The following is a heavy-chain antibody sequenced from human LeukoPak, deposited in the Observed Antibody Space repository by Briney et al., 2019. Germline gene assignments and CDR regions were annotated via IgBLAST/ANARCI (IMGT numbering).Heavy chain of an antibody. CDR2: ISSSGSTI. CDR3: ATHYYGSGSYYNFDY. CDR1: GFTFSSYS. V-gene: IGHV3-48*04. J-gene: IGHJ4*02. D-gene: IGHD3-10*01. Sequence: GGSLRLSCAASGFTFSSYSMNWVRQAPGKGLEWVSYISSSGSTIYYADSVKGRFTISRDNAKNSLYLQMNSLRAEDTAVYYCATHYYGSGSYYNFDYWGQGTLVTVSS.